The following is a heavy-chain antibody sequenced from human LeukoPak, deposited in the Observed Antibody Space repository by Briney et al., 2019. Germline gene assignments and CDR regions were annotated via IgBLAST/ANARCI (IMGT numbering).Heavy chain of an antibody. CDR3: AREGRRYCSSTSCYLVDY. J-gene: IGHJ4*02. D-gene: IGHD2-2*01. V-gene: IGHV4-61*02. Sequence: SETLSLTCTVSGDSISSGNSYWNWIRQPAGKGLEWIGRISASRSTDYSPSLKSRVIISADTSKNQFSLKLSSVTAADTAVYYCAREGRRYCSSTSCYLVDYWGQGTLVTVSS. CDR1: GDSISSGNSY. CDR2: ISASRST.